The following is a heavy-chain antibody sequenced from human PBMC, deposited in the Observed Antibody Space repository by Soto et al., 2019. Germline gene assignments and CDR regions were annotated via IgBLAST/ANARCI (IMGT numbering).Heavy chain of an antibody. CDR2: IIPIFGTA. V-gene: IGHV1-69*13. CDR1: GGTFSSYA. D-gene: IGHD3-3*01. J-gene: IGHJ6*02. CDR3: ARDQIWSGPTPPYYYYGMDV. Sequence: GASVKVSCKASGGTFSSYAISWVRQATGQGLEWMGGIIPIFGTANYAQKFQGRVTITADESTSTAYMELSSLRSEDTAVYYCARDQIWSGPTPPYYYYGMDVWGQGTTVTVS.